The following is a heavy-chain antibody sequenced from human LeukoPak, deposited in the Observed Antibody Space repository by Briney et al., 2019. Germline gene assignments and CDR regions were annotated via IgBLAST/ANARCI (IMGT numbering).Heavy chain of an antibody. V-gene: IGHV1-2*02. CDR2: INPNSGGT. D-gene: IGHD5-24*01. Sequence: ASVKVSCKASGYTFTGYYMHWVRQAPGQVLEWMGWINPNSGGTNYAQKFQGRVTMTRDTSISTAYMELSRLRSDDTAVYYCARCRGDGYNTDYWGQGTLVTVSS. J-gene: IGHJ4*02. CDR1: GYTFTGYY. CDR3: ARCRGDGYNTDY.